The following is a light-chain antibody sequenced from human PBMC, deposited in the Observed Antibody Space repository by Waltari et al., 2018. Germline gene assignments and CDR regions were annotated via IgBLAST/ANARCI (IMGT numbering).Light chain of an antibody. CDR1: QTVGTY. J-gene: IGKJ2*01. CDR2: DAS. CDR3: QQRSSWPYT. V-gene: IGKV3-11*01. Sequence: EIVLTQSPATLSLSPGERATLFCRASQTVGTYLAWYQQKPGRPPRLLIFDASSRSTGIPAKFRGSGSGTDFTLTVSNLEPEDFAVYFCQQRSSWPYTFGQGTRLEI.